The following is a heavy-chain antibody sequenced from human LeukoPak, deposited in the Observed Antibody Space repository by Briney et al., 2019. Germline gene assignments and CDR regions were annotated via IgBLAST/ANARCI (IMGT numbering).Heavy chain of an antibody. D-gene: IGHD1-7*01. Sequence: GGSLRLSCAASGFTFSSYAMSWVRQAPGKGLEWVSAISGSGGSTYYADSVKGRFTISRDNSKNTLYLQMNSLRAEGTAVYYCAKDITGTPIVFDYWGQGTLVTVSS. J-gene: IGHJ4*02. CDR2: ISGSGGST. CDR1: GFTFSSYA. CDR3: AKDITGTPIVFDY. V-gene: IGHV3-23*01.